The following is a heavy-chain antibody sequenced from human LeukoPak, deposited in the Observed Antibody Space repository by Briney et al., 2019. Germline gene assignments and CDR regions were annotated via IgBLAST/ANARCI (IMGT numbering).Heavy chain of an antibody. V-gene: IGHV4-59*01. CDR2: VYYSGST. CDR1: GGFISTFY. Sequence: SETLSLTCTVSGGFISTFYWSWIRQPPGKGLEWIGYVYYSGSTNYSPSLKSRVTISVDTPKNQFSLKLSFVTAADTAVYYCARAHQNYYYGMDVWGQGTTVTVSS. CDR3: ARAHQNYYYGMDV. J-gene: IGHJ6*02.